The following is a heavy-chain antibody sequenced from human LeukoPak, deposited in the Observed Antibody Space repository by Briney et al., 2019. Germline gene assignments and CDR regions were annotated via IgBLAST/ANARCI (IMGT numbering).Heavy chain of an antibody. Sequence: GGSLRLSCAASGFTFSSYSMNWVRQAPGKWLEWVSSISSSSSYIYYADSVKGRFTISRDNAKNSLYLQMNSLRAEDTAVYYCARANCSGGSCYTDYWGQGTLVTVSS. D-gene: IGHD2-15*01. CDR3: ARANCSGGSCYTDY. V-gene: IGHV3-21*01. J-gene: IGHJ4*02. CDR2: ISSSSSYI. CDR1: GFTFSSYS.